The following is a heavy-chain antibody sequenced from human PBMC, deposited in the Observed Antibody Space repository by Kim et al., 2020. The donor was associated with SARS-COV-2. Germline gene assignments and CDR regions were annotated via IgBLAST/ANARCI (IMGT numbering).Heavy chain of an antibody. CDR3: AKDPKVLVITTFFDC. Sequence: SVKGRFTNSRDNAKDTLYLQMNGLSAGDTAVYFCAKDPKVLVITTFFDCWGQGTLVTVSS. J-gene: IGHJ4*02. D-gene: IGHD3-22*01. V-gene: IGHV3-23*01.